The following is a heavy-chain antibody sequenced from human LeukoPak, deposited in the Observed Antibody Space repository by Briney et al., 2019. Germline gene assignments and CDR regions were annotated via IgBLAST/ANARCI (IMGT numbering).Heavy chain of an antibody. CDR3: AIVEMATMAFDY. CDR1: GGSISSYY. CDR2: IYYSGST. V-gene: IGHV4-59*01. D-gene: IGHD5-24*01. Sequence: SETLSLTCTVSGGSISSYYRRWIRQPPGKGLEWIGYIYYSGSTNYNPSLKSRVTISVDTSKNQFSLKLSSVTAADTAVYYCAIVEMATMAFDYWGQGTLVTVSS. J-gene: IGHJ4*02.